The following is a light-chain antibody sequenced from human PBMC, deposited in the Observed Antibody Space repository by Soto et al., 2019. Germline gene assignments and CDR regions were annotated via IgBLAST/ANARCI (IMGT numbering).Light chain of an antibody. V-gene: IGKV3-20*01. CDR1: QSVTSSY. CDR3: QQYNNWPRT. J-gene: IGKJ1*01. CDR2: GAS. Sequence: EIVLTQSPGTLSLSPGERATLSCRASQSVTSSYLGWYQQKPGQAPRLLIYGASSRATGIPVRFSGSGSGTDFTLTISSLQSEDFAVYYCQQYNNWPRTFGQGTKVDIK.